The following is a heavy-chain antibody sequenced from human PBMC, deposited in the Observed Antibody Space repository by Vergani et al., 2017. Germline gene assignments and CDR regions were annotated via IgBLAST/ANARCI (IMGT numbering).Heavy chain of an antibody. J-gene: IGHJ6*02. CDR3: ARDKLAVAGGAVDWYYYDGMDV. Sequence: QVQLVQSGAEVKKPGASVKVSCKASGYTFTSYGISWVRQAPGQGLEWMGWISAYNGNTNYAQKLQGRVTMTTDTSTSPAYMELRSLRSDDTAVYYCARDKLAVAGGAVDWYYYDGMDVWGQGTTVTVSS. V-gene: IGHV1-18*01. CDR2: ISAYNGNT. D-gene: IGHD6-19*01. CDR1: GYTFTSYG.